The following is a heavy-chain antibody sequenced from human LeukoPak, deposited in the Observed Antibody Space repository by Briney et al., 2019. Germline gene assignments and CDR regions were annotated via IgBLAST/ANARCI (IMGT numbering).Heavy chain of an antibody. CDR2: IYSGGST. CDR1: GFTVSSNY. J-gene: IGHJ6*02. CDR3: ARVDSGGYYGMDV. V-gene: IGHV3-66*01. Sequence: GGSLRLSCAASGFTVSSNYMSWVRQAPGKGLEWVSVIYSGGSTYYADSVKGRFTISRDNSKSTLYLQMNSLRAGDTAVYYCARVDSGGYYGMDVWGQGTTVTVSS. D-gene: IGHD3-16*01.